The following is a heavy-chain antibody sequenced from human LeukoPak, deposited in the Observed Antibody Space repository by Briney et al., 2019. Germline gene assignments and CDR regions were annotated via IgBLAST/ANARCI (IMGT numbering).Heavy chain of an antibody. D-gene: IGHD5-12*01. V-gene: IGHV1-69*13. CDR2: IIPIFGTA. CDR1: GYTFTSYD. J-gene: IGHJ4*02. Sequence: SVKVSCKASGYTFTSYDINWVRQATGQGLEWMGGIIPIFGTANYAQKFQGRVTITADESTSTAYMELSSLRSEDTAVYYCARDPGGYDTRKYYFDYWGQGTLVTVSS. CDR3: ARDPGGYDTRKYYFDY.